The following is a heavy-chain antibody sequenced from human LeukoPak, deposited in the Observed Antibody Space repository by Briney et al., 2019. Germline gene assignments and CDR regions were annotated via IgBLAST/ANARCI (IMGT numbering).Heavy chain of an antibody. CDR3: ARGVPHYDILTGYQYYFDY. V-gene: IGHV3-53*01. J-gene: IGHJ4*02. D-gene: IGHD3-9*01. Sequence: PGGSLRLSCAASGFTVSSNYMSWVRQAPGKGLEWVSVIYSGGSTYYADSAKGRFTISRDNSKNTLYLQMNSLRAEDTAVYYCARGVPHYDILTGYQYYFDYWGQGTLVTVSS. CDR2: IYSGGST. CDR1: GFTVSSNY.